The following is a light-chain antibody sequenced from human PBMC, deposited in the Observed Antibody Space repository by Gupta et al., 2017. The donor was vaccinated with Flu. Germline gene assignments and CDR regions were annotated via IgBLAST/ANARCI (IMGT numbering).Light chain of an antibody. CDR2: DDT. CDR3: QVWDSSSDRVV. Sequence: SYVLTQPPSVSVAPGQTARITCGGNNIISKAVHWYQQKPGQAPMLVVYDDTERPSGIPERFSGSNSGNTATLTVSRVEAGDEADYFCQVWDSSSDRVVFGGGTKLTVL. CDR1: NIISKA. V-gene: IGLV3-21*02. J-gene: IGLJ2*01.